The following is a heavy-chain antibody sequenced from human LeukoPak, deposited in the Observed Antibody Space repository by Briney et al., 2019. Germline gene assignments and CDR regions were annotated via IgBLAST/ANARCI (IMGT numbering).Heavy chain of an antibody. D-gene: IGHD3-9*01. CDR2: FNPIGGTT. CDR1: GYTFTNYF. Sequence: ASVKVSCKASGYTFTNYFMHWVRQAPGQGLEWMGFFNPIGGTTSYAQNFQGRVTMTRDTSTSTVYMELSSLRSEDTAVYYCARLYDISNSWFDPWGQGTLVTVSS. J-gene: IGHJ5*02. CDR3: ARLYDISNSWFDP. V-gene: IGHV1-46*03.